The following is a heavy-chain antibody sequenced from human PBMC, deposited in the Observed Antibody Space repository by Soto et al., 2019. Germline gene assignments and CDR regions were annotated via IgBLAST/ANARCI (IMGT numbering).Heavy chain of an antibody. J-gene: IGHJ4*02. Sequence: KSSETLSLTCTVSGGSISSGGYYWSWIRQHPGKGLEWIGYIYYSGSTYYNPSLKSRVTISVDTSKNQFSLKLSSVTAADTAVYYCARVVTFSYYFDYWGQGTLVTVSS. CDR2: IYYSGST. V-gene: IGHV4-31*03. CDR1: GGSISSGGYY. D-gene: IGHD5-18*01. CDR3: ARVVTFSYYFDY.